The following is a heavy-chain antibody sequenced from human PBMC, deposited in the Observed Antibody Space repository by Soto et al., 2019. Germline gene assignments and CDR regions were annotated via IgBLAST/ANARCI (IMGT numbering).Heavy chain of an antibody. V-gene: IGHV4-30-4*01. Sequence: PSETLSLTCTVSGGSISSGDYYWSWIRQPPGKGLEWIGYIYYSGSTYYNPSLKSRVTISVDTSKNQFSLKLSSVTAADTAVYYCARLFISYDILTGHIQPNWFDPWGQGTLVTVSS. CDR1: GGSISSGDYY. CDR2: IYYSGST. CDR3: ARLFISYDILTGHIQPNWFDP. J-gene: IGHJ5*02. D-gene: IGHD3-9*01.